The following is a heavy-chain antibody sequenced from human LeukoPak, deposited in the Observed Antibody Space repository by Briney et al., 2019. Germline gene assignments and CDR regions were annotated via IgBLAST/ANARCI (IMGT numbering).Heavy chain of an antibody. CDR3: ARETEFYGYDPFYYYYYYMDV. V-gene: IGHV3-48*01. Sequence: PGGSLRLFCAASGFTFSSYSVIWVRQAPGKGLEWVSYISRSSSTIYYAAPVKGRFTITRDNAKNLLYLQLNSLRAEDTAVYYCARETEFYGYDPFYYYYYYMDVWGKGTTVTVSS. D-gene: IGHD5-18*01. J-gene: IGHJ6*03. CDR2: ISRSSSTI. CDR1: GFTFSSYS.